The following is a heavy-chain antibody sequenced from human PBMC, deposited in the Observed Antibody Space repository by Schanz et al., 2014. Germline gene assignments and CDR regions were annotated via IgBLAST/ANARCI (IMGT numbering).Heavy chain of an antibody. V-gene: IGHV3-11*01. Sequence: QVQLVESGGGVVQPGGSLRLSCAASGFTFSIYGMTWIRQAPGKGLEWVSDISDSGDSTHYADSVKGRFTISRDNAKNSLFLQMNSLSAEDTAVYYCAKVAPAATYLDSWGLGTLVTVSS. D-gene: IGHD2-2*01. CDR3: AKVAPAATYLDS. CDR2: ISDSGDST. CDR1: GFTFSIYG. J-gene: IGHJ4*02.